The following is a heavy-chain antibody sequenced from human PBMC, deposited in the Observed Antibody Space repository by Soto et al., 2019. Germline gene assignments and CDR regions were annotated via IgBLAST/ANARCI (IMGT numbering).Heavy chain of an antibody. CDR1: GFTFSSYW. J-gene: IGHJ4*02. CDR2: IKQDGSEK. D-gene: IGHD6-6*01. CDR3: ERGVKRQLVGY. Sequence: GGSLRLSCAASGFTFSSYWMSWVRQAPGKGLEWVANIKQDGSEKYYVDSVKGRFTISRDNAKNSLYLQMNSLRAEDTAVYYWERGVKRQLVGYWGQGNLVTVPS. V-gene: IGHV3-7*05.